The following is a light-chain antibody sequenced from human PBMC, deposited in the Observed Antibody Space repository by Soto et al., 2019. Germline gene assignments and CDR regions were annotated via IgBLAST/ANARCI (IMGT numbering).Light chain of an antibody. CDR2: GAA. V-gene: IGKV3-15*01. Sequence: EIVMTQSPASLSVSPGERVTLSCRASQSVSSSLAWYQKKPGQSPRLLMHGAATRATGIPARFTGSGSGTDFTLTMNSVQADDCAVYYCQQYNEWPQTFGQGTKEEIK. CDR1: QSVSSS. CDR3: QQYNEWPQT. J-gene: IGKJ1*01.